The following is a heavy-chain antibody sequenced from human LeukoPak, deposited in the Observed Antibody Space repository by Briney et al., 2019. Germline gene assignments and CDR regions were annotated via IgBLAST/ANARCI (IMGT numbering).Heavy chain of an antibody. Sequence: SETLSLTCTVSGGSISSSSYYWGWIRQPPGKGLEWIGSIYHSGSTYYNPSLKSRVTISVDTSKNQFSLKLSSVTAADTAVYYCARDIAVAGTVDYWGQGTLVTVSS. V-gene: IGHV4-39*07. CDR3: ARDIAVAGTVDY. J-gene: IGHJ4*02. CDR2: IYHSGST. CDR1: GGSISSSSYY. D-gene: IGHD6-19*01.